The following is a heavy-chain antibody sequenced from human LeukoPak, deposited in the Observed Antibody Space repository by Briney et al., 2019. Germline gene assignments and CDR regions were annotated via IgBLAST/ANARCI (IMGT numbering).Heavy chain of an antibody. D-gene: IGHD3-10*01. CDR3: ARDSSRLTMVRGGIIAPGKYMDV. V-gene: IGHV3-66*01. J-gene: IGHJ6*03. Sequence: GGSLRLSCAASGFTVSSDYMSWVRQAPGKGLEWVSVIYSDSRTYYADSVKGRFTISRDNSKNTLYLQMNSLRAEDTSVYYCARDSSRLTMVRGGIIAPGKYMDVWGKGTTVTVSS. CDR1: GFTVSSDY. CDR2: IYSDSRT.